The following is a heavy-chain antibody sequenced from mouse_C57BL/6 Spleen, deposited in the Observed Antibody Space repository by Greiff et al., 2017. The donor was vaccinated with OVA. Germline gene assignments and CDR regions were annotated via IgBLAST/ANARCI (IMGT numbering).Heavy chain of an antibody. CDR2: IYPGDGDT. J-gene: IGHJ2*01. Sequence: VQLQQSGPELVKPGASVKISCKASGYAFSSSWMNWVKQRPGQGLEWIGRIYPGDGDTNYNGKFKGKATLTADKSSSPAYMQLSSLTSEVSAVYICTKGAGPYDFDYWGQGTTLTVSS. CDR3: TKGAGPYDFDY. CDR1: GYAFSSSW. V-gene: IGHV1-82*01. D-gene: IGHD2-12*01.